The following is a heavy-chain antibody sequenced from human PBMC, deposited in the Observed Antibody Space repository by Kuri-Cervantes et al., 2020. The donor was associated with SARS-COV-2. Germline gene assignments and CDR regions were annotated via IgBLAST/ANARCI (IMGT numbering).Heavy chain of an antibody. V-gene: IGHV5-51*01. D-gene: IGHD3-22*01. CDR3: ARQKFHYYDSSGYQGATDY. CDR2: IYPGDSDT. J-gene: IGHJ4*02. Sequence: KVSCKGSGYSFTSYWIGWVRQMPGKGLEWMGIIYPGDSDTRYSPSFQGQVTISADKSISTAYLQWSSLKASGTAMYYCARQKFHYYDSSGYQGATDYWGQGTLVTVSS. CDR1: GYSFTSYW.